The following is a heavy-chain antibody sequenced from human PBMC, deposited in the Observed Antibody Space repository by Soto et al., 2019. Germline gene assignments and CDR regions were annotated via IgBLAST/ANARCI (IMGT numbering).Heavy chain of an antibody. D-gene: IGHD2-15*01. CDR3: AKAQGGSYLEY. V-gene: IGHV3-23*01. J-gene: IGHJ4*02. Sequence: GGSLRLSSPASGFTFSSYEMNCVRQAPGKGLEWVSYISSSGSTYYADSVKGRFTISRDNSKNMLYLQMNNLRAEDTAVYYCAKAQGGSYLEYWGQGTLVTVSS. CDR2: ISSSGST. CDR1: GFTFSSYE.